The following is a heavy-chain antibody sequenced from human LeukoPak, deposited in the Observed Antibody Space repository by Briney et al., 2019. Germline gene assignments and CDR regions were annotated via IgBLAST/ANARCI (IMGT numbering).Heavy chain of an antibody. Sequence: GRSLRLSCAASRFTFNSYAMRWVRQVPGKGLDWVALIWSDGSNKYYADSVKGRFTISRDISKNTLYLQMNSLRAEDTALYYCARAGSGWYEIDSWGQGTLVTVSS. CDR1: RFTFNSYA. D-gene: IGHD6-19*01. J-gene: IGHJ4*02. CDR2: IWSDGSNK. V-gene: IGHV3-33*01. CDR3: ARAGSGWYEIDS.